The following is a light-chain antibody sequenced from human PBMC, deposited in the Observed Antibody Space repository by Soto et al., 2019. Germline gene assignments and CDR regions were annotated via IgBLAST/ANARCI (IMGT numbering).Light chain of an antibody. CDR3: SSYAGSNNFV. CDR2: EVS. CDR1: SSEVGGYKY. V-gene: IGLV2-8*01. J-gene: IGLJ1*01. Sequence: QSALTQPPSPSGAPGQSVTISFTGTSSEVGGYKYVSWYQQHPGKAPKLMNYEVSKRPSGVPDRFSGSKSGNTASLTVSGLQAEDEADYYCSSYAGSNNFVFGTGTKVTVL.